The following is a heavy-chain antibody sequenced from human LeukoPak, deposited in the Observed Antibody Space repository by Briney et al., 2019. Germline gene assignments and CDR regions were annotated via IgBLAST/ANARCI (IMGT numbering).Heavy chain of an antibody. D-gene: IGHD2-21*02. CDR1: GFTFSSYA. CDR2: ISGSGGST. V-gene: IGHV3-23*01. Sequence: GGSLRLSCAASGFTFSSYAMSWVRQAPGKGLEWVSAISGSGGSTYYADSVKGRFTISRDNSKNRLYLQMNSLRAEDTAVYYCAKDRGGFVVVTADGLDYWGQGTLVTVSS. CDR3: AKDRGGFVVVTADGLDY. J-gene: IGHJ4*02.